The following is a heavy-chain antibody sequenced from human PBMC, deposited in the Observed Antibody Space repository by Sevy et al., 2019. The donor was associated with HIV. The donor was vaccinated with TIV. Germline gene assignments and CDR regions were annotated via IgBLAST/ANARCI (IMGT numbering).Heavy chain of an antibody. V-gene: IGHV3-11*04. CDR1: GFTFSDYY. J-gene: IGHJ3*02. CDR2: ISSSGSTI. D-gene: IGHD3-22*01. CDR3: ARDRDSSGGVAFDI. Sequence: GGSLRLSCAASGFTFSDYYMSWIRQAPGKGLESVSYISSSGSTIYYADSVKGRFTISRDNAKNSLYLQMNSLRAEDTAVYYCARDRDSSGGVAFDIWGQGSMVTVSS.